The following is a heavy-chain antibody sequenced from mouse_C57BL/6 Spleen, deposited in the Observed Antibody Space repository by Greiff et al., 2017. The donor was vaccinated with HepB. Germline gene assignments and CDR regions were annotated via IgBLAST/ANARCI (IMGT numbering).Heavy chain of an antibody. CDR2: IWSGGST. J-gene: IGHJ2*01. Sequence: VMLVESGPGLVQPSQSLSITCTVSGFSLTSYGVHWVRQSPGKGLEWLGVIWSGGSTDYNAAFISRLSISKDNSKSQVFFKMNSLQADDTAIYYCARGETAQAMYYFDYWGQGTTLTVSS. V-gene: IGHV2-2*01. CDR3: ARGETAQAMYYFDY. CDR1: GFSLTSYG. D-gene: IGHD3-2*02.